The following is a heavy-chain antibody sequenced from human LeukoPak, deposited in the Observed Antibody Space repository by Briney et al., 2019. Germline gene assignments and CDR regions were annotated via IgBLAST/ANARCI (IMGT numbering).Heavy chain of an antibody. Sequence: SETLFLTCAVYGGSFSGYYWSWIRQPPGKGLEWIGEINHSGSTNYNLSLKSRVTISVDTSKNQFSLKLSSVTAADTAVYYCARAKSTVTTSEYFQHWGQGTLVTVSS. CDR3: ARAKSTVTTSEYFQH. D-gene: IGHD4-17*01. J-gene: IGHJ1*01. CDR1: GGSFSGYY. CDR2: INHSGST. V-gene: IGHV4-34*01.